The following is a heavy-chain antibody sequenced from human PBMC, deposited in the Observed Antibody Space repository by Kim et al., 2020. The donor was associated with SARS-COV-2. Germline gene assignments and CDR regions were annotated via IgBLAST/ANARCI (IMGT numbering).Heavy chain of an antibody. V-gene: IGHV3-11*06. D-gene: IGHD3-22*01. Sequence: DSVKGRFTISRDSAKHSLYLQMNSLRAEDTAVYYCASGYYYDSSGYLDYWGQGTLVTVSS. J-gene: IGHJ4*02. CDR3: ASGYYYDSSGYLDY.